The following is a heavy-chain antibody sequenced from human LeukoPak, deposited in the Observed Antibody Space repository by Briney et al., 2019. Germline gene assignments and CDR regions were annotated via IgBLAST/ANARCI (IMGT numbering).Heavy chain of an antibody. V-gene: IGHV1-69*13. Sequence: GASVKVSCKASVGTFSSYAISWVRQAPGQGLEWMGGIIPIFGAPNCAQKFQGRVTITADESTSTAYMELSSLRSEDTAVYYCARCYDLWSGYYRWLDPWGQGTLVTVSS. CDR3: ARCYDLWSGYYRWLDP. D-gene: IGHD3-3*01. CDR2: IIPIFGAP. CDR1: VGTFSSYA. J-gene: IGHJ5*02.